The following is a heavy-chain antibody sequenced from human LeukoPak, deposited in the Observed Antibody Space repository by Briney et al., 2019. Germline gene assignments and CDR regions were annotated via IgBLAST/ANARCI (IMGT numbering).Heavy chain of an antibody. CDR1: GYSISSGYY. CDR3: AQRYESSGYYWHAFDI. V-gene: IGHV4-38-2*02. CDR2: IYHSGST. Sequence: PSETLSLTCTVSGYSISSGYYWGWIRQPPGKGLEWIGSIYHSGSTYYNPSLKSRVNISVDTSKKQFSLKLSSVTAADTAVYYCAQRYESSGYYWHAFDIWGQGTMVTVSS. D-gene: IGHD3-22*01. J-gene: IGHJ3*02.